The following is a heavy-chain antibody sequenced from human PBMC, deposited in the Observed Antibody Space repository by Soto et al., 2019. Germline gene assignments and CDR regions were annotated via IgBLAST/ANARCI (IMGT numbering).Heavy chain of an antibody. J-gene: IGHJ3*02. CDR2: ISGSGGST. CDR3: AKPPPRGCSGYYLCGAFDI. Sequence: GGSLRLSCAASGFTFSSYAMSWVRQAPGKGLEWVSAISGSGGSTYYADSVKGRFTISRDNSKNTLYLQMNSLRAEDTAVYYCAKPPPRGCSGYYLCGAFDIWGQGTMVTVSS. V-gene: IGHV3-23*01. CDR1: GFTFSSYA. D-gene: IGHD3-22*01.